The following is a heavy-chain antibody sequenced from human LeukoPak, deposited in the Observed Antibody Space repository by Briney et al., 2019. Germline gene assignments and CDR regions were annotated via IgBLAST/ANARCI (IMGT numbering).Heavy chain of an antibody. J-gene: IGHJ6*02. V-gene: IGHV3-23*01. CDR1: GFTVSSNY. Sequence: PGGSLRLSCAASGFTVSSNYMNWVRQAPGKGLEWVSTISGGGGDTYYADSVKGRFTISRDNSKSTLYLQMNSLRAEDTAIHYCAKVPYSDYGSGRPPFMDVWGQGTTVAVSS. CDR2: ISGGGGDT. CDR3: AKVPYSDYGSGRPPFMDV. D-gene: IGHD3-10*01.